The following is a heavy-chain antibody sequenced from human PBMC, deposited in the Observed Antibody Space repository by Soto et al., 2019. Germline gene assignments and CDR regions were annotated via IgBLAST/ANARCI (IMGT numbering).Heavy chain of an antibody. D-gene: IGHD1-1*01. V-gene: IGHV4-59*08. CDR3: ARRGYTYGMDV. Sequence: QVQLQESGPGLVKPSETLSLTCTVSGGSISSYYWSWIRQPPGKGLEWIGYIYYSGSTNYNPSLRSRVTISVDTSKNQCSLKLSSVTAADTAVYYCARRGYTYGMDVWGQGTTVTVSS. J-gene: IGHJ6*02. CDR1: GGSISSYY. CDR2: IYYSGST.